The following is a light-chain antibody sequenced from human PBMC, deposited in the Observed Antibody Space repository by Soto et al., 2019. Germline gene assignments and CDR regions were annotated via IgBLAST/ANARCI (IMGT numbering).Light chain of an antibody. V-gene: IGKV1-17*01. J-gene: IGKJ3*01. Sequence: DIQVTQSPSSLSASVGDRVTITCRASQGVGDRLGWYQQKPGNAPKRLIHATSNLESGVPSRFSGSGSGTEFPLTISSLQPEDLATYYCLQHNSFPFAFGPGTKVDFK. CDR1: QGVGDR. CDR2: ATS. CDR3: LQHNSFPFA.